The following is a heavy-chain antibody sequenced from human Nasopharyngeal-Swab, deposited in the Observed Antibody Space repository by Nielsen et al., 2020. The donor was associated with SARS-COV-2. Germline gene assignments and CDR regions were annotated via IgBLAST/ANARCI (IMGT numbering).Heavy chain of an antibody. CDR3: AREMVSGGMDV. Sequence: WIRQPPGKGLEWIGYIYYSGSTNYSPSLKSRVSISVDTSKNQFSLKVHSVTAADTAVYYCAREMVSGGMDVWGQGTTVTVSS. V-gene: IGHV4-59*01. J-gene: IGHJ6*02. D-gene: IGHD2-15*01. CDR2: IYYSGST.